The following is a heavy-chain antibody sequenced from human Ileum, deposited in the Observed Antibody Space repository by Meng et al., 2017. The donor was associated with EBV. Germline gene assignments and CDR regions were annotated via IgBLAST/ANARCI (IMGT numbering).Heavy chain of an antibody. CDR2: INTNTGKP. CDR3: ARDSEAADY. CDR1: GYNFTTYG. Sequence: QVQLVQSGSELKKPGASVRISCKASGYNFTTYGMNWVRQAPGQGLEWMGWINTNTGKPTYAQGLTGRFVFSLDTSVSTAYLQISSLKAEDTAVYYCARDSEAADYWGQGTLVTVSS. V-gene: IGHV7-4-1*02. J-gene: IGHJ4*02. D-gene: IGHD6-25*01.